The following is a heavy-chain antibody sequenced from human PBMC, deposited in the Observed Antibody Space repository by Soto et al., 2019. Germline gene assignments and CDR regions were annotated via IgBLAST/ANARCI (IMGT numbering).Heavy chain of an antibody. CDR2: ISISGGNT. D-gene: IGHD2-21*02. Sequence: KRLDRISGISISGGNTYYADSVKGRFTISRDNSKNTLHLQMNSLRAEDTAVYYFFFSSRRLHKRYPSDL. CDR3: FFSSRRLHKRYPSDL. J-gene: IGHJ2*01. V-gene: IGHV3-23*01.